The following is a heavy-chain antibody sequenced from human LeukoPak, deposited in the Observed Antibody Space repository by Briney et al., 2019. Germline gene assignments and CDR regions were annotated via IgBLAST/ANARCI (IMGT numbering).Heavy chain of an antibody. V-gene: IGHV4-34*01. Sequence: SETLSLTCAVYGGSFSGYFWTWIRQPPGKGLEWIGEINHSGSTNYNPSLKSRVTISIDTSKNQFSLKLRSVTAADTAVYYCARDPSGGGVVVPAGDYWGQGTLVTVSS. CDR3: ARDPSGGGVVVPAGDY. CDR1: GGSFSGYF. CDR2: INHSGST. D-gene: IGHD2-2*01. J-gene: IGHJ4*02.